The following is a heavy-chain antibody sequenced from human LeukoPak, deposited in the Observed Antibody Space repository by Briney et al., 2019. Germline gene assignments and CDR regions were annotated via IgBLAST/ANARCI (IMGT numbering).Heavy chain of an antibody. CDR1: GFTFSSYA. V-gene: IGHV3-23*01. J-gene: IGHJ4*02. Sequence: PGGSLRLSCAASGFTFSSYAMSWVRQAPGKGLEWVSAISGSGGSTYYADSVKGRFTISRDNSKNTLYLQMNSLRAEDTAVYYCASERYSSGWYSIYVDYWGQGTLVTVSS. CDR3: ASERYSSGWYSIYVDY. CDR2: ISGSGGST. D-gene: IGHD6-19*01.